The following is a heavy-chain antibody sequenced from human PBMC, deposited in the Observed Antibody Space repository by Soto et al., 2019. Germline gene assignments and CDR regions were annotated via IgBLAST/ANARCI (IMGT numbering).Heavy chain of an antibody. CDR1: GGSFSGYY. V-gene: IGHV4-34*01. D-gene: IGHD6-6*01. CDR2: INHSGST. CDR3: ARVISRARRAARPGDGVRPKRWFDP. J-gene: IGHJ5*02. Sequence: SETLSLTCAVYGGSFSGYYWSWIRQPPGKGLEWIGEINHSGSTNYNPSLKSRVTISVDTSKNQFSLKLSSVTAADTAVYYCARVISRARRAARPGDGVRPKRWFDPWGQGTLVTVSS.